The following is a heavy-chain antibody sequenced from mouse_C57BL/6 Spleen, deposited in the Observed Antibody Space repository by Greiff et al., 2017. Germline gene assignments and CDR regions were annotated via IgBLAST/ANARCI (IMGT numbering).Heavy chain of an antibody. J-gene: IGHJ4*01. D-gene: IGHD4-1*01. CDR1: GFTFSDYY. CDR3: ARELVYYAMDY. V-gene: IGHV5-16*01. CDR2: INYDGSST. Sequence: EVQRVESEGGLVQPGSSMKLSCTASGFTFSDYYMAWVRQVPEKGLEWVANINYDGSSTYYLDSLKSRFIISRDNAKNILYLQMSSLKSEDTATYYCARELVYYAMDYWGQGTSVTVSS.